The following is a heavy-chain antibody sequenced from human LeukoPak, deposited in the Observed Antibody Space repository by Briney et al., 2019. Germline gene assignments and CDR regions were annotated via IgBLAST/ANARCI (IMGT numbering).Heavy chain of an antibody. CDR1: GGTFSSYA. CDR2: IIPIFGTA. CDR3: ARDLRESPRERFWFDP. V-gene: IGHV1-69*05. D-gene: IGHD3-10*01. Sequence: GSSVKVSCKASGGTFSSYAISWVRQAPGQGLEWMGRIIPIFGTANYAQQFQGRVTITKDESTSPAYLELSSLSSEDTAVYYCARDLRESPRERFWFDPWGQGTLVTVSS. J-gene: IGHJ5*02.